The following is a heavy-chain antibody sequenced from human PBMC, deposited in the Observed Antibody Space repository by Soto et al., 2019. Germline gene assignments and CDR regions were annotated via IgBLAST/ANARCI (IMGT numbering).Heavy chain of an antibody. CDR3: AKNNYGGRYNWFDP. V-gene: IGHV3-23*01. CDR1: GFTFSSYA. Sequence: GGSLRLSCAASGFTFSSYAMSWVRQAPGKGLEWVSDIRGSGGRTYYADSVKGRFTISRDNSKNTLYLQMNSLRAEDTAVYYCAKNNYGGRYNWFDPWGQGTLVTVSS. CDR2: IRGSGGRT. D-gene: IGHD4-17*01. J-gene: IGHJ5*02.